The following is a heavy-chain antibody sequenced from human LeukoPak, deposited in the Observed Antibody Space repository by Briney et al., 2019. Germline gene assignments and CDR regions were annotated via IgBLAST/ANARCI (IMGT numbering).Heavy chain of an antibody. V-gene: IGHV3-48*03. D-gene: IGHD3-10*01. CDR2: ISSSGSTI. J-gene: IGHJ6*03. CDR3: ARNMVRGVIDYYYYMDV. Sequence: GGSLRLSCAASGFTFSSYEMSWVRQAPGKGLEWVSYISSSGSTIYCADSVKGRFTISRDNAKNSLYLQMNSLRAEDTAVYYCARNMVRGVIDYYYYMDVWGKGTTVTTSS. CDR1: GFTFSSYE.